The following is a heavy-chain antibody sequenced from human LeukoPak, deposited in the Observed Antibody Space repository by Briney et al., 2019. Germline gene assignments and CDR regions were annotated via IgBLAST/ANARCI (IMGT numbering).Heavy chain of an antibody. CDR2: INPNSGGT. D-gene: IGHD3-22*01. V-gene: IGHV1-2*02. J-gene: IGHJ5*02. Sequence: ASVKVSCKASGYTFTGYYMHWVRQAPGQGLEWMGWINPNSGGTSYAQKFQGRVTMTRDTSISTAYMELSRLRSDDTAVYYCASPHYDSSGYYHWGQGTLVTVSS. CDR1: GYTFTGYY. CDR3: ASPHYDSSGYYH.